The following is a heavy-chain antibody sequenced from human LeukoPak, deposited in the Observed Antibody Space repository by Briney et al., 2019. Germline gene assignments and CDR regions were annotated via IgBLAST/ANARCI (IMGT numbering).Heavy chain of an antibody. D-gene: IGHD3-16*01. CDR3: AKDGVWVWADDYYYYMDV. V-gene: IGHV1-18*01. CDR1: GYTFTSYG. Sequence: ASVKVPCKASGYTFTSYGISWVRQAPGQGLEWMGWISAYNGNTNYAQKLQGRVTMTTDTSTSTAYMELRSLRSDDTAVYYCAKDGVWVWADDYYYYMDVWGKGTTVTVSS. CDR2: ISAYNGNT. J-gene: IGHJ6*03.